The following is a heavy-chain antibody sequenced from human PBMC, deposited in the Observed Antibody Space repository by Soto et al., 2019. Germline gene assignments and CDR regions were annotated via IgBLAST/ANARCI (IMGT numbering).Heavy chain of an antibody. J-gene: IGHJ4*02. CDR1: GYTFTSYD. D-gene: IGHD3-22*01. CDR2: IIPIFGTA. V-gene: IGHV1-69*13. CDR3: ARDRKYYYDSSGSPEYYFDY. Sequence: GASVKVSCKASGYTFTSYDMHWVRQAPGQGLEWMGGIIPIFGTANYAQKFQGRVTITADESTSTAYMELSSLRSEDTAVYYCARDRKYYYDSSGSPEYYFDYWGQGTLVTVSS.